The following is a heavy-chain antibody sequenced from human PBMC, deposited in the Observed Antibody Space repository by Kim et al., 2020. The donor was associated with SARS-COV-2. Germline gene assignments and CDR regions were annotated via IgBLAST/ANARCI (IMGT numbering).Heavy chain of an antibody. Sequence: GGSLRLSCGASGFTFSDSAMHWVRRAPGKGLEWLGRFRSKVNGYATDYSASVRGRVTISRDASRNTSSLQMNSLNTEDTAVYYCTLVPGTTLDLWVSLD. V-gene: IGHV3-73*01. CDR1: GFTFSDSA. CDR3: TLVPGTTLDLWVSLD. J-gene: IGHJ3*02. D-gene: IGHD1-1*01. CDR2: FRSKVNGYAT.